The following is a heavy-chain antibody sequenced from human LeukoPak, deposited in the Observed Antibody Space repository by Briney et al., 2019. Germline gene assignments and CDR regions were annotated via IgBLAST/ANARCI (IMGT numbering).Heavy chain of an antibody. CDR1: GFIFSSYG. CDR2: ISYDGSNK. CDR3: AKGEGSYGYYYYGMDV. J-gene: IGHJ6*02. V-gene: IGHV3-30*18. D-gene: IGHD5-18*01. Sequence: GGSLRLSCAASGFIFSSYGMHWVRQAPGKGLEWVAVISYDGSNKYYADSVKGRFTISRDNSKNTLYLQMNSLRAEDTAVYYCAKGEGSYGYYYYGMDVWGQGTTVTVSS.